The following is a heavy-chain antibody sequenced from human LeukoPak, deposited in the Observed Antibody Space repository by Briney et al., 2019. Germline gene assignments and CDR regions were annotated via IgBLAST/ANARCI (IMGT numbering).Heavy chain of an antibody. D-gene: IGHD1-26*01. J-gene: IGHJ4*02. CDR3: ARGWEGYFDY. CDR2: INSDGSST. V-gene: IGHV3-74*01. Sequence: GESLKISCKGSGYSFTSYWIGWVRQAPGKGLVWVSRINSDGSSTSYADSVKGRFTISRDNAKNTLYLQMNSLRAEDTAVYYCARGWEGYFDYWGQGTLVTVSS. CDR1: GYSFTSYW.